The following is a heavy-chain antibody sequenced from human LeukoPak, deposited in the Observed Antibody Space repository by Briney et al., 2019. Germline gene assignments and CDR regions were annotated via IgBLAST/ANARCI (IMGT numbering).Heavy chain of an antibody. Sequence: SETLSLTCTVSGASISGSGYYWGWIRQPPGKGLEWTGSIYSSGSTYYNASLQSRVTISIETSENQISLRLNSVTAADTAMYYCDISGGYGLIDYWGQGTLVTVSS. J-gene: IGHJ4*02. CDR2: IYSSGST. CDR3: DISGGYGLIDY. D-gene: IGHD1-26*01. V-gene: IGHV4-39*01. CDR1: GASISGSGYY.